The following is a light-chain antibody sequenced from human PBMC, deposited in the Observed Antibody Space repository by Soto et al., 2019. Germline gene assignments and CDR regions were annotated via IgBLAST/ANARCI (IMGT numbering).Light chain of an antibody. V-gene: IGKV4-1*01. CDR2: WAS. Sequence: DIVMTQSPDSLAVSLGERATINCKSSQNLLYNSNNKHYLAWYQQKPGQPPKLLIYWASSRESGVPDRFSGSGSATDFTLTSNNLQAEDVAIYYCQQYYSPPRYTFGQGTKLEIK. CDR3: QQYYSPPRYT. J-gene: IGKJ2*01. CDR1: QNLLYNSNNKHY.